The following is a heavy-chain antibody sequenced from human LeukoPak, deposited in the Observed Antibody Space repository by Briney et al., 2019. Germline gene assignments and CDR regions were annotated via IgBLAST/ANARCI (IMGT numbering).Heavy chain of an antibody. Sequence: GGSLRLSCAASGFTFDDYAMHWVRQAPGKGLEWVSGISWNSGSIGYADSVKGRFTISRDNSKNTVLLQMDSLRAEDTAIYYCAKRSGVYSDNSGVFDYWGQGSLVTVSS. CDR3: AKRSGVYSDNSGVFDY. CDR1: GFTFDDYA. J-gene: IGHJ4*02. V-gene: IGHV3-9*01. CDR2: ISWNSGSI. D-gene: IGHD4-11*01.